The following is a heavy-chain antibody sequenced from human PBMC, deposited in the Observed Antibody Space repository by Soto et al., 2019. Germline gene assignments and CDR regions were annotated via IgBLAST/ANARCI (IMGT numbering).Heavy chain of an antibody. J-gene: IGHJ4*02. D-gene: IGHD3-16*01. Sequence: SGPTLVNPTQTLTLTCTFSGFSLSASGVGVGWIRQPPGKALEWLAIIYWDDAKHYSPSLKSSLTITKDTSKNQVVLTMTNMDPVDTATYYCAHKGGGDRILDYWGQGTLVTVSS. CDR1: GFSLSASGVG. CDR2: IYWDDAK. V-gene: IGHV2-5*02. CDR3: AHKGGGDRILDY.